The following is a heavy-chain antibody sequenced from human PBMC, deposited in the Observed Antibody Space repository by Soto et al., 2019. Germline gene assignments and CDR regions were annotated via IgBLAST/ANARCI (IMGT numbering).Heavy chain of an antibody. D-gene: IGHD1-1*01. CDR3: ASTNRNDGGYYFDY. CDR2: IIPILGIA. Sequence: SVKVSCKASGGTFSSYTISWVRQAPGQGLEWMGRIIPILGIANYAQKLQGRVTITADKSTSTAYMEVSSLRSEDTAVYYCASTNRNDGGYYFDYWGQGTLVTVSS. J-gene: IGHJ4*02. V-gene: IGHV1-69*02. CDR1: GGTFSSYT.